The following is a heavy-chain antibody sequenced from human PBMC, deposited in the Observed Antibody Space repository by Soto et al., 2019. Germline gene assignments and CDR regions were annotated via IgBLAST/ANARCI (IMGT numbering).Heavy chain of an antibody. CDR3: ARHPDVIGHCTYDSCHGSYHFGMDV. Sequence: PSETLSLTCIVSGGSLSRSIFFWSWIRPPPGKGAGGVGNVYYSGTTYSNPSLKGRVTVSMDMSKNQFSLKLTSVAAADSAIYYCARHPDVIGHCTYDSCHGSYHFGMDVWGQGTTVTVSS. J-gene: IGHJ6*02. CDR2: VYYSGTT. V-gene: IGHV4-39*01. CDR1: GGSLSRSIFF. D-gene: IGHD2-8*01.